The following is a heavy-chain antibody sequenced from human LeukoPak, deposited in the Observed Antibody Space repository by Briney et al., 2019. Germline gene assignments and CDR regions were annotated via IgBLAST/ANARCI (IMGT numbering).Heavy chain of an antibody. CDR2: TKQDGSER. Sequence: GGSLRLSCAASGFTFSSYWMSWVRQAPGKGLEWVANTKQDGSERYDVDSVKGRLTISRDNAKNSLYLQMNSLRAEDTAVYYCVRDGLVGATRGYYFDYWGQGTLVTVSS. J-gene: IGHJ4*02. CDR1: GFTFSSYW. CDR3: VRDGLVGATRGYYFDY. V-gene: IGHV3-7*01. D-gene: IGHD1-26*01.